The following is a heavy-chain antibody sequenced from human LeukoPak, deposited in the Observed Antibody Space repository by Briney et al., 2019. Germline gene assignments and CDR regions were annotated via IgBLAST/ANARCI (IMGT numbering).Heavy chain of an antibody. CDR1: GFTFSSYA. CDR2: ISYDGSNK. CDR3: AKRPPPGGITIFGVVFFPD. J-gene: IGHJ4*02. V-gene: IGHV3-30*04. Sequence: PGRSLRLSCAASGFTFSSYAMHWVRQAPGKGLEWVAVISYDGSNKYYADSVKGRFTISRDNSKNTLYLQMNSLRAEDTAVYYCAKRPPPGGITIFGVVFFPDWGQGTLVTVSS. D-gene: IGHD3-3*01.